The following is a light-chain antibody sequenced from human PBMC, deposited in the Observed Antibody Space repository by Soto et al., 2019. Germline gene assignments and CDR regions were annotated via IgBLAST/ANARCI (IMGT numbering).Light chain of an antibody. J-gene: IGKJ5*01. Sequence: EMVLTQSPGTLSLSPGERATLSCGASQSISSNSLAWYQQKPGQAPRLLIYGASSRATGIPDRFIGSGSGTHFTLTISRLEPEDFALYYCQQYGSSPRISFGQGTRLEIK. CDR2: GAS. CDR3: QQYGSSPRIS. V-gene: IGKV3-20*01. CDR1: QSISSNS.